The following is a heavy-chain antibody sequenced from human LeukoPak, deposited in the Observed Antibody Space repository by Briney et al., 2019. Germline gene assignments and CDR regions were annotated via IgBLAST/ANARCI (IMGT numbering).Heavy chain of an antibody. J-gene: IGHJ4*02. D-gene: IGHD6-19*01. CDR2: INQSGGT. CDR1: GASFSGYY. CDR3: ARGRGAVAGYFDH. V-gene: IGHV4-34*01. Sequence: SETLSLTCAVYGASFSGYYWNWIRQSPGKGLEWIGEINQSGGTNYNPSLKSRVTISVDTSKKQFSLRLSSVSGADTAVYYCARGRGAVAGYFDHWGQGTLVTVSS.